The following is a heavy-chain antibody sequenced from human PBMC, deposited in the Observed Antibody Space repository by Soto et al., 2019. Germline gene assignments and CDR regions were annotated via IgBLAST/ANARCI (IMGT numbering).Heavy chain of an antibody. CDR2: IYHSGST. CDR3: ASRDSSSWYPPFEY. J-gene: IGHJ4*02. V-gene: IGHV4-30-2*01. CDR1: GDSISNGGYS. Sequence: SETLSLTCAVSGDSISNGGYSWSWIRQPPGKGLEWIGYIYHSGSTYYNPSLKSRVTISVDRSKNQFSLKLSSVTAADTAVYYCASRDSSSWYPPFEYWGQGTLVTVSS. D-gene: IGHD6-13*01.